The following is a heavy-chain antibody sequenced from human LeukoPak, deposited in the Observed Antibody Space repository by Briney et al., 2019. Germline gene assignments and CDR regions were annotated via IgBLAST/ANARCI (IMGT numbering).Heavy chain of an antibody. CDR1: GFNFSGLE. D-gene: IGHD3-10*01. CDR2: SSSSGSTI. V-gene: IGHV3-48*03. Sequence: GGSLRLSCAASGFNFSGLEVNWVRQASRKGLEWDSYSSSSGSTIYYADSVKGRVTVSRDNAKNSLYLQMNSLRAEDTAVYYCARYVVYGSGKYYDYWGQGTLVTVSS. J-gene: IGHJ4*02. CDR3: ARYVVYGSGKYYDY.